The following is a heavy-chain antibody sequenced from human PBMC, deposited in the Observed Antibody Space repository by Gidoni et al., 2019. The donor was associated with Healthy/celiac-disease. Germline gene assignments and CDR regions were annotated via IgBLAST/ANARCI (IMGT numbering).Heavy chain of an antibody. CDR2: ISSSSSYI. V-gene: IGHV3-21*01. D-gene: IGHD3-16*01. CDR1: GFTFSSYS. J-gene: IGHJ6*02. CDR3: AGGRWLHQTEYYYYYGMDA. Sequence: EVQLVESGGGLVKPGGSLRLSCAASGFTFSSYSMNWVRQAPGKGLEWVSSISSSSSYIYYADSVKGRFTISRDNAKNSLYLQMNSLRAEDTAVYYCAGGRWLHQTEYYYYYGMDAWGQGTTVTVSS.